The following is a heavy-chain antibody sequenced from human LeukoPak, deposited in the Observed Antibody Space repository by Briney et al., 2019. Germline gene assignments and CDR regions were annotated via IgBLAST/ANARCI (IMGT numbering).Heavy chain of an antibody. CDR3: GRGHGGYYSDSSGPVDY. J-gene: IGHJ4*02. CDR1: GFTFSSYE. Sequence: PGGSLRLSCAASGFTFSSYEMNWVRQAPGKGLEWVSYISSSGSTIYYADSVKGRFTISRDNAKNSLYLQMNSLRAEDTAVYYCGRGHGGYYSDSSGPVDYWGQGTLVTVSS. D-gene: IGHD3-22*01. CDR2: ISSSGSTI. V-gene: IGHV3-48*03.